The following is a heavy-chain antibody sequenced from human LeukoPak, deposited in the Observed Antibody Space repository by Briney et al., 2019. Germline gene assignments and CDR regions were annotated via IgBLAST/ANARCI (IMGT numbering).Heavy chain of an antibody. V-gene: IGHV4-4*07. D-gene: IGHD6-13*01. J-gene: IGHJ4*02. CDR3: ARDSEQQLGRAFDY. CDR1: GGSISGYY. Sequence: PSETLSLTCTVSGGSISGYYWSWIRQPAGKGLEWIGRIYTSGSTNYNPSLKSRVTMSVDTSKNQFSLKLSSVTAADTAVYYCARDSEQQLGRAFDYWGQGTLVTVSS. CDR2: IYTSGST.